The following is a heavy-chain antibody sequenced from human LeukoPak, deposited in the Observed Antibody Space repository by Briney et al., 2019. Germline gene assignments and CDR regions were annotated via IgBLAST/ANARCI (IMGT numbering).Heavy chain of an antibody. J-gene: IGHJ6*02. CDR3: ARYCSSTSCHNYYYYGMDV. CDR2: IYYSGST. V-gene: IGHV4-31*03. Sequence: PSETLSLTCTVSGGSISSGGYYWSWIRQHPGKGLEWIGYIYYSGSTYYNPSLKSRVTISVDTSKNQFSLKLSSVTAADTAVYYCARYCSSTSCHNYYYYGMDVWGQGATVTVSS. CDR1: GGSISSGGYY. D-gene: IGHD2-2*02.